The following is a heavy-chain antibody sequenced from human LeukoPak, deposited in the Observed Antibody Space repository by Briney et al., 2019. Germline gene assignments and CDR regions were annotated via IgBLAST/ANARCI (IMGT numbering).Heavy chain of an antibody. Sequence: SKTLSLTCAVSGGSFSGYYWTWIRQPPGKGLEWIGEINHSGRTNYNPSLKSRVIMSVDTSKNQFSLKLSSVTAADTAVYYCARPLGYCSDSRCPQSWFDPWGQGTLVTVSS. V-gene: IGHV4-34*01. CDR1: GGSFSGYY. CDR2: INHSGRT. CDR3: ARPLGYCSDSRCPQSWFDP. J-gene: IGHJ5*02. D-gene: IGHD2-15*01.